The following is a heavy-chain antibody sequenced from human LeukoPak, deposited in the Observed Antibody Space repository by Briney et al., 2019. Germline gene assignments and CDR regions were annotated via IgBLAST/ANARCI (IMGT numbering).Heavy chain of an antibody. CDR2: INAGNGNT. CDR1: GYTFTNFA. J-gene: IGHJ4*02. V-gene: IGHV1-3*01. D-gene: IGHD6-19*01. Sequence: ASVKVSCKASGYTFTNFAVHWVRQAPGQRLEWMGWINAGNGNTKYSQNFQGRVTISRDTSASTVYMELSSLRSEDMAVYYCARDREGTTRGWYYFDYWGQGILVTVSS. CDR3: ARDREGTTRGWYYFDY.